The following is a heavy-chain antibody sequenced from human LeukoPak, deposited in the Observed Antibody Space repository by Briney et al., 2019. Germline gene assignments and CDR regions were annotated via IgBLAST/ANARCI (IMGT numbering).Heavy chain of an antibody. CDR3: ARGSYYGDYDY. CDR2: IYTSGST. J-gene: IGHJ4*02. CDR1: GGSISSYY. V-gene: IGHV4-4*07. D-gene: IGHD4-17*01. Sequence: SETLSLTCTVSGGSISSYYWSWIRQPAGKGLEWIGRIYTSGSTNYSPSLKSRVTMSVDTSKNQFSLNLSSVTAADTAVYYCARGSYYGDYDYWGPGTLVTASS.